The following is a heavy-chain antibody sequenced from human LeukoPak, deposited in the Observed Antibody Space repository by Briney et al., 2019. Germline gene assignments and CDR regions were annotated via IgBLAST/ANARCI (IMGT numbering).Heavy chain of an antibody. Sequence: GGSLRLSCAASGFTFSSYAMSWVRQAPGKGLEWVSAISGSGLSTYYAESVRGRFTTSRDNSKNTLYLQMNSLRAEDTAVYYCAKRADTGTSSSGWYDYWGQGTQVTVSS. V-gene: IGHV3-23*01. J-gene: IGHJ4*02. CDR3: AKRADTGTSSSGWYDY. CDR2: ISGSGLST. D-gene: IGHD6-19*01. CDR1: GFTFSSYA.